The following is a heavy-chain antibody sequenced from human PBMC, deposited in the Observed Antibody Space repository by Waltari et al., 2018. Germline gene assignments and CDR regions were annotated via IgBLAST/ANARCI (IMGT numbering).Heavy chain of an antibody. Sequence: QVQLQESGPGLVKPSQTLSLTCTVSGGSISSGSYYWSWIRQPAGKGLEWIGRIYTSGSTNYNPSLKSRVTISVDTSKNQFSLKLSSVTAADTAVYYCARDRSFWPYSSGWYSGMDVWGQGTTVTVSS. D-gene: IGHD6-19*01. CDR2: IYTSGST. V-gene: IGHV4-61*02. CDR3: ARDRSFWPYSSGWYSGMDV. CDR1: GGSISSGSYY. J-gene: IGHJ6*02.